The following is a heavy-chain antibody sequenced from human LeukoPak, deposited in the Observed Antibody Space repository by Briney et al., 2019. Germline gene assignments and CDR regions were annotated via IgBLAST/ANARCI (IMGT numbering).Heavy chain of an antibody. D-gene: IGHD3-22*01. V-gene: IGHV3-53*01. CDR2: IYSGGST. CDR3: ARGLAYNYDSSAYFLDY. Sequence: GGSLRLSCTVSGFTVSSNSMSWVRQAPGKGLEWVSFIYSGGSTQYSDSVKGRFTISRDNAKNSLYLQMNSLRAEDTAVYYCARGLAYNYDSSAYFLDYWGQGTLVTVSS. CDR1: GFTVSSNS. J-gene: IGHJ4*02.